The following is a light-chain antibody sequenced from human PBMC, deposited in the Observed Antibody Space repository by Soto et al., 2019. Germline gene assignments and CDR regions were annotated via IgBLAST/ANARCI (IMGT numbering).Light chain of an antibody. CDR3: GTWDSSLNGGV. V-gene: IGLV1-51*02. CDR1: SSNIGNKY. CDR2: ESN. Sequence: QSVLTQPPSVSAALGQRVTISCSGSSSNIGNKYVSWYHQLPGSAPKLLIYESNKRPSGIPDRFSGSKSGTSATLDITGLQTGDEADYYCGTWDSSLNGGVFGGGTKVTVL. J-gene: IGLJ2*01.